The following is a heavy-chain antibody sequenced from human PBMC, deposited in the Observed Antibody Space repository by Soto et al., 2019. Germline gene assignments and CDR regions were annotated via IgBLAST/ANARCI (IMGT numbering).Heavy chain of an antibody. Sequence: QVQLVVSGGGLVKPGGALRISCAASGFTFRDYYISWIRQAPGKGLEWASYISSSGSIIYYADSVKGRFTISRDNAKNSMYLPMNSPTAADTAVYYCALAGYDSNYYAVTPLSAGHFWGQGTLVTVSS. CDR3: ALAGYDSNYYAVTPLSAGHF. CDR2: ISSSGSII. CDR1: GFTFRDYY. V-gene: IGHV3-11*01. J-gene: IGHJ4*02. D-gene: IGHD4-4*01.